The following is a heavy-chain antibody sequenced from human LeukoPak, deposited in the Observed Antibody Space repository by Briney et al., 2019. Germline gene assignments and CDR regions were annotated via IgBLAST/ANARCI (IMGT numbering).Heavy chain of an antibody. CDR2: ISSNNGYI. Sequence: PGGSLRLSCAASGFSFSSYRMNWVRQAPGKGLEWVASISSNNGYIYYADSVKGRFTISRDNAKNSLYLQMNSLRAEDTALYYCAKDHGGSGNWFDPWGQGTLVTVSS. J-gene: IGHJ5*02. CDR3: AKDHGGSGNWFDP. V-gene: IGHV3-21*04. D-gene: IGHD3-10*01. CDR1: GFSFSSYR.